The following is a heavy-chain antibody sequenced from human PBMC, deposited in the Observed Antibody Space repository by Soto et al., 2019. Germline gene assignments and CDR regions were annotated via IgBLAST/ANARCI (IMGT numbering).Heavy chain of an antibody. V-gene: IGHV4-39*01. CDR2: IYYSGST. CDR3: ARHLGITMVRGVINQLWFDP. Sequence: LSLTCTVSGGSISSISYYWGWIRQPPGKGLEWIGSIYYSGSTYYNPSLKSRVTISVDTSKNQFSLKLSSVTAADTAVYYCARHLGITMVRGVINQLWFDPWGQGTLVTVSS. D-gene: IGHD3-10*01. J-gene: IGHJ5*02. CDR1: GGSISSISYY.